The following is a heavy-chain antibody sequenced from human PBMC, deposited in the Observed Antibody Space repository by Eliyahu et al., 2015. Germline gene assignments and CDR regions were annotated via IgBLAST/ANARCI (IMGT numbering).Heavy chain of an antibody. CDR3: ATAMGTNAPTYYYYYGMDV. D-gene: IGHD1-7*01. J-gene: IGHJ6*02. V-gene: IGHV1-24*01. CDR1: GYTLTELS. CDR2: FDPEDGET. Sequence: QVQLVQSGAEVKKPGASVKVSCKVSGYTLTELSMHWVRQAPGKGLEWMGGFDPEDGETIYAQKFQGRVTMTEDTSTDTAYMELSSLRSEDTAVYYCATAMGTNAPTYYYYYGMDVWGQGTTVTVSS.